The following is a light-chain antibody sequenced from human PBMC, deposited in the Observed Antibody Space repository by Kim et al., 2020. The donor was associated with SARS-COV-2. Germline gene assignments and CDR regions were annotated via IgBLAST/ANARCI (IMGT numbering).Light chain of an antibody. V-gene: IGLV2-11*03. CDR2: DVN. CDR1: SSDVGGYNF. Sequence: PRHTVTISCTGTSSDVGGYNFVSWYQQHPGKAPKFMIYDVNKRPSGVPDRFSGSKSGNTASLTISGLQADDEADYYCCSFAGSYFLFGGGTQLTVL. CDR3: CSFAGSYFL. J-gene: IGLJ2*01.